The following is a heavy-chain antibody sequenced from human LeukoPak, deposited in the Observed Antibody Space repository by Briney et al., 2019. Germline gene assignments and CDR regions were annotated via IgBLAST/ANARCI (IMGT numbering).Heavy chain of an antibody. V-gene: IGHV4-61*05. Sequence: SETLSLTRTVSGGSISSSSYYWGWIRQPPGKGLEWIGYIYYSGSTNYNPSLKSRVTISVDTSKNQFSLKLSSVTAADTAVYYCARRVDMDYFDYWGQGTLVTVSS. CDR2: IYYSGST. D-gene: IGHD3-9*01. CDR3: ARRVDMDYFDY. J-gene: IGHJ4*02. CDR1: GGSISSSSYY.